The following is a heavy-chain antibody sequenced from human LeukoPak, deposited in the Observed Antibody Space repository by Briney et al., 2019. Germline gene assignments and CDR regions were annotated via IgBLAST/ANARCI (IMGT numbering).Heavy chain of an antibody. D-gene: IGHD3-9*01. Sequence: GASVRVSCKAPGDSLITYGISWVRQAPGQGLEWMGWIIADNGNTNYAQNLQGRVTVTTDTSTNTAYMELRRLRSDDTAVYYCGSERKSSYDTLTGYYKSDGFDIWGQGTMVTASS. CDR1: GDSLITYG. J-gene: IGHJ3*02. CDR3: GSERKSSYDTLTGYYKSDGFDI. V-gene: IGHV1-18*01. CDR2: IIADNGNT.